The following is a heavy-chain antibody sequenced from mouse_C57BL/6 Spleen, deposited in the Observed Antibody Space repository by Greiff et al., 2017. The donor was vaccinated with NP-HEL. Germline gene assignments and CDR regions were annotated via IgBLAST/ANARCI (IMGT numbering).Heavy chain of an antibody. J-gene: IGHJ1*03. CDR1: GYTFTSYW. V-gene: IGHV1-64*01. CDR2: IHPNSGST. Sequence: QVQLQQPGAELVKPGASVKLSCKASGYTFTSYWMHWVKQMPGQGLEWIGMIHPNSGSTNYNEKFKSKATLTVDKSSSTAYMQLSSLTSEDSAVYYCARPAVVGPGYFDVWGTGTTVTVSS. CDR3: ARPAVVGPGYFDV. D-gene: IGHD1-1*01.